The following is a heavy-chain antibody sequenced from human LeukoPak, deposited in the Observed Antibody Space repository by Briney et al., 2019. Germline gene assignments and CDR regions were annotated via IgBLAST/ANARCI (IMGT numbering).Heavy chain of an antibody. CDR3: AKGGYYYDSSGYLDY. CDR1: GFPFSSYA. J-gene: IGHJ4*02. D-gene: IGHD3-22*01. CDR2: ISGSGGST. Sequence: GGSLRLSCAASGFPFSSYAMSWVRQAPGKGLEWVSAISGSGGSTYYADSVKGRFTISRDNSKYTLYLQMNSLRAEDTAVHYCAKGGYYYDSSGYLDYWGQGTLVTVSS. V-gene: IGHV3-23*01.